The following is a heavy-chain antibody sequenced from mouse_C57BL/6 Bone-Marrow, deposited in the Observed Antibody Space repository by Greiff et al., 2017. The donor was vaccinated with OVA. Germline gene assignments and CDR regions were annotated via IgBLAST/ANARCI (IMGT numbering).Heavy chain of an antibody. CDR2: IRNKANNHAT. V-gene: IGHV6-6*01. CDR3: TRRGAY. CDR1: GFTFSDAW. J-gene: IGHJ3*01. Sequence: EVKLVESGGGLVQPGGSMKLSCAASGFTFSDAWIDWVRQSPEKGLEWVAEIRNKANNHATYYAESVKGRFTISRDDSKSSVYLQMNSLRAEDTGIYYCTRRGAYWGQGTLVTVSA.